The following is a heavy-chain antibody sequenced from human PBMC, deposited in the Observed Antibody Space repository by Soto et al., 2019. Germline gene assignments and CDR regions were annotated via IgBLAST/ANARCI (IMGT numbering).Heavy chain of an antibody. CDR1: GYTFTSYG. Sequence: QVQLVQSGAEVKKPGASVKVSCKASGYTFTSYGISWVRQAPGQGLEWMGWISAYNGNTNYAQKLQGRVTMTTDTSTSTAYMELRSLRSDDTDVYYCARAAERVYQGSWLDHWGQGTLVTVYS. CDR3: ARAAERVYQGSWLDH. D-gene: IGHD2-8*01. V-gene: IGHV1-18*01. CDR2: ISAYNGNT. J-gene: IGHJ5*02.